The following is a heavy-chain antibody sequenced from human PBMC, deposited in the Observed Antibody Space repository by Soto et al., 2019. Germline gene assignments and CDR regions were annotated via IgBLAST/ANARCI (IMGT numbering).Heavy chain of an antibody. J-gene: IGHJ6*02. V-gene: IGHV5-51*01. Sequence: PGESLKISCKGAGYTFGGDWIGWVRQLPGKGLEWIGIIKPGTSDIRYSPSLRGHVTISADEGPSTAYLQWYSLKASDTGMYYCSRYFYYVMDFWGQGTLVTVSS. CDR1: GYTFGGDW. CDR2: IKPGTSDI. CDR3: SRYFYYVMDF.